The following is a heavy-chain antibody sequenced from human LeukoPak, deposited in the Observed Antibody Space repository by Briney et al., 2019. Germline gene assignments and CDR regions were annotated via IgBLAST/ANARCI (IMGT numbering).Heavy chain of an antibody. J-gene: IGHJ4*02. V-gene: IGHV1-69*13. CDR3: AFCQNHGWSPSVDY. CDR1: GGTFSSYA. D-gene: IGHD6-19*01. Sequence: ASVKVSCKASGGTFSSYAISWVRQAPGQGLEWMGGIIPIFGTANYAQKFQGRVTITADESTSTAYMELSSLRSEDTAVYYCAFCQNHGWSPSVDYWGQGTLVTVSS. CDR2: IIPIFGTA.